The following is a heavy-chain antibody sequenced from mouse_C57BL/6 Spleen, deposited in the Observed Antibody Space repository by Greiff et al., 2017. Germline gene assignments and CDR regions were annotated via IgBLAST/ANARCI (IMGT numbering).Heavy chain of an antibody. CDR2: IDPSDSYT. V-gene: IGHV1-69*01. J-gene: IGHJ3*01. Sequence: QVQLQQPGAELVMPGASVKLSCKASGYTFTSYWMHWVKQRPGQGLEWIGEIDPSDSYTNYNQKFKGKSTLTVDKSSSTAYMQLSSLTSEDSAVYYCASRNYSTAWFAYWGQGTLVTVSA. CDR3: ASRNYSTAWFAY. CDR1: GYTFTSYW. D-gene: IGHD2-5*01.